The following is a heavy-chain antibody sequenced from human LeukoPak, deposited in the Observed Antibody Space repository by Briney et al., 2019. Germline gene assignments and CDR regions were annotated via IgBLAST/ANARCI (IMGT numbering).Heavy chain of an antibody. D-gene: IGHD3-16*01. CDR1: GGPISSYY. CDR3: ARARLRLGELPPLYYFDY. V-gene: IGHV4-59*06. J-gene: IGHJ4*02. Sequence: SETLSLTCTVSGGPISSYYWSWIRQPPGKGLEWIGYIYYSGSTYYNPSLKSRVTISVDTSKNQFSLKLSSVTAADTAVYYCARARLRLGELPPLYYFDYWGQGTLVTVSS. CDR2: IYYSGST.